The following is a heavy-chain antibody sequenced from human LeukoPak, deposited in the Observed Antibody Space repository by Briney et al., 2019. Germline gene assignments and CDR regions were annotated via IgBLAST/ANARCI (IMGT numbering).Heavy chain of an antibody. Sequence: GGSLRLSCAASGFTFSSYAMSWVRQAPGKGLEWVSAIGGSGGSTYYADSVKGRFTISRDNSKNTLYLQMNSLRAEDTAVYYCAKWGRSGSYLFDYWGQGTLVTVSS. CDR1: GFTFSSYA. V-gene: IGHV3-23*01. D-gene: IGHD1-26*01. CDR2: IGGSGGST. J-gene: IGHJ4*02. CDR3: AKWGRSGSYLFDY.